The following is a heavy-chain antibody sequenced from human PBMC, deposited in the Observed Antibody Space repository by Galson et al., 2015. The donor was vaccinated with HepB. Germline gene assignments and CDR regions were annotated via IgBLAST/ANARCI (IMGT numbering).Heavy chain of an antibody. D-gene: IGHD3-16*02. V-gene: IGHV7-4-1*02. CDR3: ARDLLRLGELSLIHAFDI. Sequence: SVKVSCKASGYTFTSYAMNWVRQAPGQGLEWMGWINTNTGNPTYAQGFTGRFVFSLDTSVSTAYLQISSLKAEDTAVYYCARDLLRLGELSLIHAFDIWGQGTMVTVSS. CDR1: GYTFTSYA. J-gene: IGHJ3*02. CDR2: INTNTGNP.